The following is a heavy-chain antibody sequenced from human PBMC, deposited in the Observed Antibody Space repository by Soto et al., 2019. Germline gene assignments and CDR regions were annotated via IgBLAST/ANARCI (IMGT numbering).Heavy chain of an antibody. CDR2: IYYSGST. CDR1: GGSSSSSGYF. Sequence: SETLSLTCTVSGGSSSSSGYFWVWIRQPPGEGLEWIGSIYYSGSTYYNPSLKSRVIIAADTSKNQFSLKLSSVTAADTAVYYCARVLTTVTQQAGWGQGTQVTVSS. V-gene: IGHV4-39*01. D-gene: IGHD4-17*01. CDR3: ARVLTTVTQQAG. J-gene: IGHJ4*02.